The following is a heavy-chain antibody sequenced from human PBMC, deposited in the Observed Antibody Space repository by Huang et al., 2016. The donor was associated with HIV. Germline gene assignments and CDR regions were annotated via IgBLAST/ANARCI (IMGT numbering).Heavy chain of an antibody. CDR3: ARDTTTVAGLDF. Sequence: QVQLVESGGGVVQPGRSLRLSCVVSGFTFRDHPMHWVRQAPGKGLEWVAVISFDGRNKFYADFVRGRFTISRDNSKNTLYLQLNSLTPADTSIYYCARDTTTVAGLDFWGQGALVTVSS. CDR2: ISFDGRNK. J-gene: IGHJ4*02. CDR1: GFTFRDHP. D-gene: IGHD6-19*01. V-gene: IGHV3-30*04.